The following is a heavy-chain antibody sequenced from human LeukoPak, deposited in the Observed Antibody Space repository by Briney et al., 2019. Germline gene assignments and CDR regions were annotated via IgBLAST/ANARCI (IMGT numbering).Heavy chain of an antibody. D-gene: IGHD3-22*01. Sequence: GASVKVSCKASGYTFTSYGISWVRQAPGQGLEWMGWISAYNGNTNYAQKLQGRVTMTTDTSTSTAYMELRSLRSDDTAVYYCARGRRSDYYDSSGYSSFGPWGQGTLVTVSS. J-gene: IGHJ5*02. CDR2: ISAYNGNT. CDR3: ARGRRSDYYDSSGYSSFGP. V-gene: IGHV1-18*01. CDR1: GYTFTSYG.